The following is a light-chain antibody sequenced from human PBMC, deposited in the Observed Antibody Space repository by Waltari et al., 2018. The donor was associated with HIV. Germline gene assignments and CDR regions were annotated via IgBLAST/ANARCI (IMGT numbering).Light chain of an antibody. J-gene: IGKJ2*01. CDR2: SAS. Sequence: DIQMTQTPPSLSASAGDRVTVTCRASQSISTYLNWYQQKLGTAPKLLIFSASRLQSGVPSRFSGSGSGTEFTLTISSLQPEDFATYFCQQSYDTPYTFGQGTKLEIK. CDR1: QSISTY. CDR3: QQSYDTPYT. V-gene: IGKV1-39*01.